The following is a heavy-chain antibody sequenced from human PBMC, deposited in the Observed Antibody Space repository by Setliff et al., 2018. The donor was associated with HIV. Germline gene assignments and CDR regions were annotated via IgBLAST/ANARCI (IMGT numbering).Heavy chain of an antibody. CDR2: INHSGST. V-gene: IGHV4-34*01. J-gene: IGHJ3*02. CDR3: ASVFLYGSGHDVFHI. CDR1: GGSFSGYY. D-gene: IGHD3-10*01. Sequence: SETLSLTCAVYGGSFSGYYWSWIRQPPGKGLEWIGEINHSGSTNYNPSLKSRVTISVDTSKNQFSLKLSSVTAADTAVYYCASVFLYGSGHDVFHIWGQGTMVTVSS.